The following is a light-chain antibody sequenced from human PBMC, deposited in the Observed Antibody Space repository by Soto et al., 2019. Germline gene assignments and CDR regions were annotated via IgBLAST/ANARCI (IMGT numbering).Light chain of an antibody. CDR1: QSVSNY. CDR3: QQRSNWPPT. Sequence: EMVLTQSPATLSLPPVERATLSCMASQSVSNYLAWYQQKPGQAPRLLIYDASNRATGIPARFSGSGSGTDFTLTISSLEPEDFAVYYCQQRSNWPPTFGQGTRLEIK. V-gene: IGKV3-11*01. CDR2: DAS. J-gene: IGKJ5*01.